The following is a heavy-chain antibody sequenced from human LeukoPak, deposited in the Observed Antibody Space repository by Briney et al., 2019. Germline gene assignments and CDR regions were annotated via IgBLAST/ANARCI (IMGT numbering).Heavy chain of an antibody. CDR3: ARTNPSRDGYNSGESDY. Sequence: SETLSLTCTVSGGSISSGSYYWSWIRQPAGKGLEWIGRIYTSGSTNYNPSLKSRVTISVYTSKNQFSLKLSSVTAADTAVYYCARTNPSRDGYNSGESDYWGQGTLVTVSS. V-gene: IGHV4-61*02. J-gene: IGHJ4*02. CDR1: GGSISSGSYY. CDR2: IYTSGST. D-gene: IGHD5-24*01.